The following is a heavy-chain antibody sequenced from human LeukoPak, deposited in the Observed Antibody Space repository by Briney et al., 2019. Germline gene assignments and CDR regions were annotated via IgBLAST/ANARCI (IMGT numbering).Heavy chain of an antibody. CDR1: GGSISSGSYY. V-gene: IGHV4-61*02. D-gene: IGHD3-10*01. Sequence: PSETLSLTCTVSGGSISSGSYYWSWIRQPAGKGLEWIGRIYTSGSTNYNPPLKSRVTISVDTSKNQFSLKLSSVTAADTAVYYCAGNYYGSGSYYSGDRYWGQGTLVTVSS. CDR3: AGNYYGSGSYYSGDRY. CDR2: IYTSGST. J-gene: IGHJ4*02.